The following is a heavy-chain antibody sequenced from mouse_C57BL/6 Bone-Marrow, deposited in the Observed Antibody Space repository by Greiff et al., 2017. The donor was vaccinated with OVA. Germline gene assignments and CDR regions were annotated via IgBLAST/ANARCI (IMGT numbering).Heavy chain of an antibody. CDR3: ASGGWDCAWFAY. J-gene: IGHJ3*01. Sequence: EVHLVESGEGLVKPGGSLKLSCAASGFTFSSYAMSWVRQTPEQRLEWVACISSGGDYIYYADTVKGRATIARDNARNTLYLQRSSLKSEDTAMYDCASGGWDCAWFAYWGKGTLVTVSA. D-gene: IGHD4-1*01. V-gene: IGHV5S21*01. CDR1: GFTFSSYA. CDR2: ISSGGDYI.